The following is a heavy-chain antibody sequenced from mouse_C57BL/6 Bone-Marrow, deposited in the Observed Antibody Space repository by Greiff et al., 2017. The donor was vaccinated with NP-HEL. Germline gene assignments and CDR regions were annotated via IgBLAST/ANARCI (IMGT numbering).Heavy chain of an antibody. Sequence: QVQLQQSGAELARPGASVKMSCKASGYTFTSYTMHWVKQRPGQGLEWIGYINPSSGYTKYNQKFKDKATLTADKSSSTAYMQLSSLTSEDSAVYYCASPWGGNYYFDYWGQGTTLTVSS. V-gene: IGHV1-4*01. J-gene: IGHJ2*01. CDR3: ASPWGGNYYFDY. D-gene: IGHD2-1*01. CDR2: INPSSGYT. CDR1: GYTFTSYT.